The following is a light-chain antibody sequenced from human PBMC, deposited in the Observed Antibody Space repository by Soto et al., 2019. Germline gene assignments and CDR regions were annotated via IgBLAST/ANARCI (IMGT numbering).Light chain of an antibody. J-gene: IGKJ4*01. CDR2: AAS. CDR1: QSISTY. V-gene: IGKV1-39*01. CDR3: QHGYSTPLT. Sequence: DIQMTQSPSSLSASVGDRVTITCRASQSISTYLHWYQQKPGKAPNLLIYAASTLQSGVPSRFSGSGSGTDFTLTISSPQPEDFATYFCQHGYSTPLTFGGGTKVDIK.